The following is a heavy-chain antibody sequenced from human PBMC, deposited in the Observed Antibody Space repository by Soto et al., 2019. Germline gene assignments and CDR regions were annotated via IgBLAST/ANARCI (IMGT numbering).Heavy chain of an antibody. CDR2: ISAYNGNT. D-gene: IGHD3-3*01. J-gene: IGHJ4*02. Sequence: GASVKVSCKASGDTFTSYGISWVRQAPEQGLEWMGWISAYNGNTNYAQKLQGRVTMTTDTSTSTAYMELRSLRSDDTVVYYCARGTPYYDFWSGPFSLFDYWGQGTLVTVSS. CDR1: GDTFTSYG. V-gene: IGHV1-18*01. CDR3: ARGTPYYDFWSGPFSLFDY.